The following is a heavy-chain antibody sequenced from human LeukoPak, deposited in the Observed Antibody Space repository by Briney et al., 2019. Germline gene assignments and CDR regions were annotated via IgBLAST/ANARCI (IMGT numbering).Heavy chain of an antibody. V-gene: IGHV3-11*04. CDR2: ISSSGTTI. CDR1: GFTFSDYY. D-gene: IGHD3-22*01. J-gene: IGHJ4*02. CDR3: ARGSTNYYDSSGYYPA. Sequence: GGSLRLSCAASGFTFSDYYMSWIRQAPGKGLEWVSFISSSGTTIYYADSVKGRFTISRDNAKNSLYLQMNSLRAEDTAVYYCARGSTNYYDSSGYYPAWGQGTLVTVSS.